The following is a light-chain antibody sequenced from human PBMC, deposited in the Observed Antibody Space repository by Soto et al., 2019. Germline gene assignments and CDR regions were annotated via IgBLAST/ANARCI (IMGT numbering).Light chain of an antibody. CDR3: QERSNWPPLFT. V-gene: IGKV3-11*01. J-gene: IGKJ3*01. CDR1: QSVSSY. CDR2: DAS. Sequence: EIVLTQSPATLSLSPGERATLSCRASQSVSSYLAWYQQKPGQAPRLLIYDASNRATGIPARFSGSGSGTDFTLTISSLEPEYCAVYYCQERSNWPPLFTFGPGTKVDIK.